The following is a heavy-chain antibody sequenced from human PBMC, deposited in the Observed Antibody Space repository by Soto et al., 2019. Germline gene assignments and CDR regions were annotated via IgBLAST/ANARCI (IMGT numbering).Heavy chain of an antibody. CDR3: ARAECSSPDCLTAYYSYGLDV. CDR2: INTAGSTK. V-gene: IGHV3-48*03. Sequence: GGSLRLSCAASGFTSSNFEMHWVRQAPGKGLEWVSYINTAGSTKYYAESVKGRFTISRDNARNSLFLQMNSLRAEDTAVYYCARAECSSPDCLTAYYSYGLDVWGQGSTVTVSS. CDR1: GFTSSNFE. J-gene: IGHJ6*02. D-gene: IGHD3-9*01.